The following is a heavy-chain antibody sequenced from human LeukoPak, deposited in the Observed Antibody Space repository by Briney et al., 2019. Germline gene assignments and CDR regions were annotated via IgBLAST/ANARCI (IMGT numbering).Heavy chain of an antibody. J-gene: IGHJ4*02. Sequence: GGSLTLSCAASGFTFSSYGMSWVRQAPGKGLEWVSAIRGSGASTYYADSVKGRFTMSRDNSKNTLYLQMNSLRAEDTAVYYCAKGVGYCSGGSCQQFDYWGQGTLVTVSS. CDR2: IRGSGAST. CDR1: GFTFSSYG. V-gene: IGHV3-23*01. CDR3: AKGVGYCSGGSCQQFDY. D-gene: IGHD2-15*01.